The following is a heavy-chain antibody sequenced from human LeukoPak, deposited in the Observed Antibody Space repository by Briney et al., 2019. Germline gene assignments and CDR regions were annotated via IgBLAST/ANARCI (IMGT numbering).Heavy chain of an antibody. CDR2: IYYSGST. CDR1: GGSISSSSYY. J-gene: IGHJ4*02. V-gene: IGHV4-39*07. Sequence: PSETLSLTCTVSGGSISSSSYYWGWIRQPPGKGLEWIGSIYYSGSTYYNPSLKSRVTISVDTSKNQFSLKLSSVTAADTAVYYCARDFDFSGYFDFWGQGTLVTVSS. D-gene: IGHD3-9*01. CDR3: ARDFDFSGYFDF.